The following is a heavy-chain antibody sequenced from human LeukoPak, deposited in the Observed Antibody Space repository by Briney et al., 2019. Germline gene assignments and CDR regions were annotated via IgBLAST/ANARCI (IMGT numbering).Heavy chain of an antibody. CDR3: ARDMSTRVTPISYGFDV. Sequence: ASVKVSCKASENTFSNYYMHWVRQAPGKGLEWLGIINPNGDRTAYAQSFQGRVTMTRDASTTTFYVELSSLRSEDTAVYFCARDMSTRVTPISYGFDVWGQGTMVTVSS. CDR1: ENTFSNYY. D-gene: IGHD4-23*01. CDR2: INPNGDRT. V-gene: IGHV1-46*01. J-gene: IGHJ3*01.